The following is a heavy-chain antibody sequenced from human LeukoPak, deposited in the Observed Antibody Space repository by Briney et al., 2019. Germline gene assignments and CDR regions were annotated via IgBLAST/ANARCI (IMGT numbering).Heavy chain of an antibody. D-gene: IGHD1-1*01. J-gene: IGHJ4*02. Sequence: GGSLRLSCAASGFTFSSYAMSWVRQPPGKGLEWVSAISGSGGSTYYADSVKGRFTISRDNSKNTLYLQMNSLRAEDTAVYYCAKDGDWNDVKYFDYWGQGTLVTVSS. CDR2: ISGSGGST. V-gene: IGHV3-23*01. CDR1: GFTFSSYA. CDR3: AKDGDWNDVKYFDY.